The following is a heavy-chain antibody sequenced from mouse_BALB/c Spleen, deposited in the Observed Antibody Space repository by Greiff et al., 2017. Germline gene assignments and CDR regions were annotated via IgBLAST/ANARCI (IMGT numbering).Heavy chain of an antibody. Sequence: EVKLMESGGGLVKPGGSLKLSCAASGFTFSSYTMSWVRQTPEKRLEWVATISSGGSYTYYPDSVKGRFTISRDNAKNTLYLQMSSLKSEDTAMYYCTRAAGLRLEYYAMDYWGQGTSVTVSS. CDR2: ISSGGSYT. CDR3: TRAAGLRLEYYAMDY. V-gene: IGHV5-6-4*01. J-gene: IGHJ4*01. D-gene: IGHD2-4*01. CDR1: GFTFSSYT.